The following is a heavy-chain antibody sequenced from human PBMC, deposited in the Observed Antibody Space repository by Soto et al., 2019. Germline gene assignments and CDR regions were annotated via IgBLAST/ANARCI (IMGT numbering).Heavy chain of an antibody. J-gene: IGHJ6*02. D-gene: IGHD2-2*01. CDR1: GYTFTSYG. CDR2: ISAYNGNT. V-gene: IGHV1-18*01. CDR3: ARGGYCSCTSCYPTGGYFYYYGMDV. Sequence: ASVKVSCKASGYTFTSYGISWVRQAPGQGLEWMGWISAYNGNTNYAQKLQGRVTMTTDTSTSTAYMELRSLRSDDTAVYYCARGGYCSCTSCYPTGGYFYYYGMDVWGQVTTVTVSS.